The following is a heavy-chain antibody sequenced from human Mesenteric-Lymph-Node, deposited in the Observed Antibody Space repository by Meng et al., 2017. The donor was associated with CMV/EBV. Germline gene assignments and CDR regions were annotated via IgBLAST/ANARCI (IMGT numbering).Heavy chain of an antibody. V-gene: IGHV1-18*01. CDR1: GYTLSSYG. J-gene: IGHJ4*02. CDR2: ISGYNGNA. CDR3: AREAEDPDY. D-gene: IGHD6-13*01. Sequence: KGSCKASGYTLSSYGINWVRQAPGQGLEWMGWISGYNGNAYYAQKFQDRVLMTRDTSTSTVYMELSSLRSEDTAVYYCAREAEDPDYWGQGTLVTVSS.